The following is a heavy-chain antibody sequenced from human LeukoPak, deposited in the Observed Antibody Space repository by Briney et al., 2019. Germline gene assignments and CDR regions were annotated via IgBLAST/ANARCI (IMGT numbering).Heavy chain of an antibody. CDR2: ISYDGSNK. J-gene: IGHJ4*02. CDR1: GFTFSSYA. V-gene: IGHV3-30-3*01. Sequence: GGSLRLSCAASGFTFSSYAMHWVRQAPGKGLEWVAVISYDGSNKYYADSVKGRFTISRDNSKNTLYLQMNSLRAEDTAVYYCAKDPRPSAGRGLFDYWGQGTLVTVSS. D-gene: IGHD6-13*01. CDR3: AKDPRPSAGRGLFDY.